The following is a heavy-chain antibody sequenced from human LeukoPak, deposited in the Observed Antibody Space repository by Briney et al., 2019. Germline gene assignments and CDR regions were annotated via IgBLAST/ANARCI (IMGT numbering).Heavy chain of an antibody. CDR3: ARGQNYYDSSGYYSI. D-gene: IGHD3-22*01. Sequence: SGGSLRLSCAASGFTVSSYYMTWVRQAPGKGLEWVSIIYAGGYTNYADSVKGRFTISRDNSKNTLYLQMNSLRAEDTAVYYCARGQNYYDSSGYYSIWGQGTMVTVSS. CDR2: IYAGGYT. J-gene: IGHJ3*02. CDR1: GFTVSSYY. V-gene: IGHV3-53*01.